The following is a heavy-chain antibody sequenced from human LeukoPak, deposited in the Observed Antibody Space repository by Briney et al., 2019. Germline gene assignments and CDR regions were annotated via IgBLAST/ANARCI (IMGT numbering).Heavy chain of an antibody. J-gene: IGHJ4*02. D-gene: IGHD3-9*01. CDR1: GFTFSSYA. V-gene: IGHV3-23*01. CDR3: ARGDWFLDY. Sequence: GGSLRLSCAASGFTFSSYAMSWVRQAPGKGLEWVSVISGSGGSTDYADSVKGRSTISRDNSKNTLYLQMNSLRAEDTAVYYCARGDWFLDYWGQGTLVTVSS. CDR2: ISGSGGST.